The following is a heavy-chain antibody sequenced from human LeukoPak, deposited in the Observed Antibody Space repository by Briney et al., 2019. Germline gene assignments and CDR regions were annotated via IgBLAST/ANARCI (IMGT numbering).Heavy chain of an antibody. CDR3: ARVAEDCSSTSCYAGVDY. CDR1: GYTFTGYY. J-gene: IGHJ4*02. CDR2: INPNTGGT. D-gene: IGHD2-2*01. V-gene: IGHV1-2*02. Sequence: ASVKVSCKASGYTFTGYYIHWVRQAPGQGLEWMGWINPNTGGTNFGQNFQGSVTMTRDTSISTAYMELNSLRSADTAVYYCARVAEDCSSTSCYAGVDYWGQGTLVTVSS.